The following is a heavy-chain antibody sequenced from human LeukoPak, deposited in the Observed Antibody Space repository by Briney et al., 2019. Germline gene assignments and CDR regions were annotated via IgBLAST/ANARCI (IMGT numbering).Heavy chain of an antibody. Sequence: SETLSLTCAVYGGSFSGYYWSWIRQPPGKGLEWIGEINHSGSTNFNPSLKSRVTISVDTSKNQFSLKLSSVTAADTAVYYCARGRGDVDTAIVDGGIDYWGQGTLVTVSS. V-gene: IGHV4-34*01. CDR2: INHSGST. CDR1: GGSFSGYY. CDR3: ARGRGDVDTAIVDGGIDY. J-gene: IGHJ4*02. D-gene: IGHD5-18*01.